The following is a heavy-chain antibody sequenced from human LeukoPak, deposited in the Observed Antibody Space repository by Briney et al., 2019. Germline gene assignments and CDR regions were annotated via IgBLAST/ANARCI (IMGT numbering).Heavy chain of an antibody. Sequence: SSETLSLTCDVYGGSCDDYYCSWIRQPPGKGLEWIGEIHPHGIFYYNSSLMSRVTISIDTSKSRFSLRLTSVTAADTAFYFCARGRGRSKAGDLWGQGSLVTASS. V-gene: IGHV4-34*01. CDR3: ARGRGRSKAGDL. CDR2: IHPHGIF. CDR1: GGSCDDYY. J-gene: IGHJ5*02.